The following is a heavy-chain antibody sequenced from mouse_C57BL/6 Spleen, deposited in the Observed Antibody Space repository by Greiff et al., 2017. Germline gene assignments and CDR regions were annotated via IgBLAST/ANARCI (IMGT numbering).Heavy chain of an antibody. CDR2: INPGSGGT. CDR1: GYAFTNYL. CDR3: ARHGSSYWYFDV. V-gene: IGHV1-54*01. J-gene: IGHJ1*03. Sequence: QVQLKESGAELVRPGTSVKVSCKASGYAFTNYLIEWVKQRPGQGLEWIGVINPGSGGTNYNEKFKGKATLTADQSSSTAYMQLSSLTSEDSAVYFCARHGSSYWYFDVWGTGTTVTVSS. D-gene: IGHD1-1*01.